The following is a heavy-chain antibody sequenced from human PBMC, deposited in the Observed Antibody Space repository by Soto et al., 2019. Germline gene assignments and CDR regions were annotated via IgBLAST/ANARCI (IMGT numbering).Heavy chain of an antibody. D-gene: IGHD3-10*01. CDR2: IYPGDSDT. Sequence: PGESLKISCKGSGYSFTSYWIGWVRQMPGKGLEWMGIIYPGDSDTRYSPSFQGQVTISADKSISTAYLQWSSLKASDTAMYYCARQEYYYGSGSLYYYGMDVWGQGTTVTVS. CDR3: ARQEYYYGSGSLYYYGMDV. CDR1: GYSFTSYW. J-gene: IGHJ6*02. V-gene: IGHV5-51*01.